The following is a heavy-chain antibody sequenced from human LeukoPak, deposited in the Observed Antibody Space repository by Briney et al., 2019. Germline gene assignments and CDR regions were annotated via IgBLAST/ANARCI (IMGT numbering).Heavy chain of an antibody. CDR3: ARDGYNIGWFDP. CDR1: GYTFTSYY. CDR2: INPSGGST. D-gene: IGHD5-24*01. Sequence: ASVKVSCKASGYTFTSYYMHWVRQAPGQGLEWMGIINPSGGSTIYAQRFQGRVTMTSDTSTSTVYMELSSLRSEDTAVYYCARDGYNIGWFDPWGQGTLVTVSS. J-gene: IGHJ5*02. V-gene: IGHV1-46*01.